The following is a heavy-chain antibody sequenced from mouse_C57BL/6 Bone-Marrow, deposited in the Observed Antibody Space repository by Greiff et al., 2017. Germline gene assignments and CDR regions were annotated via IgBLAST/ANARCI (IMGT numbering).Heavy chain of an antibody. Sequence: VQLQQSGPGLVQPSQSLSITCTVSGFSLTSYGVHWVRQSPGKGLEWLGVIWRGGSTDYNAAFMSRLSITKDNSKSQVFFKMNSLQADDTAIYYCAKNWGYGSSYGYAIDYWGQGTSVTVSS. J-gene: IGHJ4*01. CDR3: AKNWGYGSSYGYAIDY. CDR2: IWRGGST. CDR1: GFSLTSYG. D-gene: IGHD1-1*01. V-gene: IGHV2-5*01.